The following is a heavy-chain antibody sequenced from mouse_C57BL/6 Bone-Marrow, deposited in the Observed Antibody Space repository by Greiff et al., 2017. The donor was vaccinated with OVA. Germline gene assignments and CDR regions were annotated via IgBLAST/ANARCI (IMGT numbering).Heavy chain of an antibody. CDR3: VRHVRLRGYYAMDY. D-gene: IGHD3-2*02. V-gene: IGHV10-1*01. CDR1: GFSFNTYA. Sequence: EVQGVESGGGLVQPKGSLKLSCAASGFSFNTYAMNWVRQAPGKGLEWVARIRSKSNNYATYYADSVKDRFTISRDDSESMLYLQMNNLKTEDTAMYYCVRHVRLRGYYAMDYWGQGTSVTVSS. J-gene: IGHJ4*01. CDR2: IRSKSNNYAT.